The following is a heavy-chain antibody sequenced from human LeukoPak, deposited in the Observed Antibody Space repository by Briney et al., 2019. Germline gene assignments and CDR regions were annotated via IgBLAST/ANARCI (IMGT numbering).Heavy chain of an antibody. CDR3: ARRPYGSGSYEDY. J-gene: IGHJ4*02. CDR1: GGSISSEDYY. D-gene: IGHD3-10*01. CDR2: IFYSGST. Sequence: SQTLSLTCTVSGGSISSEDYYWSWIRQPPGKGLEWMGYIFYSGSTYYTPSLKSRLTISVDMSKNQFSLKLSSVTAADTAVYYCARRPYGSGSYEDYWGRGTPVTVSS. V-gene: IGHV4-30-4*01.